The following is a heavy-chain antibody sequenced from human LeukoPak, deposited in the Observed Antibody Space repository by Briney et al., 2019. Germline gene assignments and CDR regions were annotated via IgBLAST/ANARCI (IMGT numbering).Heavy chain of an antibody. J-gene: IGHJ4*02. CDR1: GFTFSSYG. V-gene: IGHV3-33*01. D-gene: IGHD1-20*01. CDR2: IWYDGSNK. Sequence: GGSLRHSCAASGFTFSSYGMHWVRQAPGKGLEWVAVIWYDGSNKYYADSVKGRFTISRDNSKNTLYLQMNSLRAEDTAVYYCARGYNWNYFDYRGQGTLVTVSS. CDR3: ARGYNWNYFDY.